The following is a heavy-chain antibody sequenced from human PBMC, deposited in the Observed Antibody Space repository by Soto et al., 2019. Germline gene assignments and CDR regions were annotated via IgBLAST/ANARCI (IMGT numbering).Heavy chain of an antibody. J-gene: IGHJ5*02. CDR2: ISASGSAV. V-gene: IGHV3-48*03. Sequence: VGSLRLSCAASGFTFSAFEMNWVRQAPGKGLEWVSYISASGSAVDYTDSVKGRFTVSRDNAKNSLYLQMSSLRAEDTAVYYCARFIPPHPWSQGSLVTVSS. CDR3: ARFIPPHP. CDR1: GFTFSAFE.